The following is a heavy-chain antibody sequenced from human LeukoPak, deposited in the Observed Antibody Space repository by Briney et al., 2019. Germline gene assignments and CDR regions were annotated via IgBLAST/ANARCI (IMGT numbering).Heavy chain of an antibody. V-gene: IGHV4-4*07. D-gene: IGHD3-22*01. CDR3: ARDRYYYDSSGYYVFDY. J-gene: IGHJ4*02. Sequence: SETLSLTCTVSGGSISSYYWSWIRQPAGKGLEWIGRIYSSGSTNYNPSLRSRVTMSVDTSKNQFSLKLSSVTAADTAVYYCARDRYYYDSSGYYVFDYWGQGTLVTVSS. CDR2: IYSSGST. CDR1: GGSISSYY.